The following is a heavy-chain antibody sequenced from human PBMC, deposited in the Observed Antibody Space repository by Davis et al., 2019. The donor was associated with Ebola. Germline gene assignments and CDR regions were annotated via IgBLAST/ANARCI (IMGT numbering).Heavy chain of an antibody. CDR1: GFTFSDYY. J-gene: IGHJ4*02. CDR2: INQDGSEK. Sequence: PGGSLRLSCAASGFTFSDYYMSWVRQAPGKGLEWVANINQDGSEKYYVDSVKGRFTISRDNAKNSLYLQMNSLRAEDTALYYCAKDAWNFWSGTFDYWGQGTLVTVSS. V-gene: IGHV3-7*03. CDR3: AKDAWNFWSGTFDY. D-gene: IGHD3-3*01.